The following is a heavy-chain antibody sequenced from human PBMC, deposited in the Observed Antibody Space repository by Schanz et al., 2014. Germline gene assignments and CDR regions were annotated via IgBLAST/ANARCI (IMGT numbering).Heavy chain of an antibody. D-gene: IGHD6-13*01. CDR2: IKHDGSVK. CDR3: VSQTGSPNY. CDR1: GFSFGTYA. J-gene: IGHJ4*02. Sequence: EVQLLESGGGLVQPGGSLRLSCAASGFSFGTYAMSWVRQAPGKGPEWVANIKHDGSVKDYVDSVEGRFTISRDNAKRSLLLQMNSLRVEDTAVYLGVSQTGSPNYWGQGTLVTVSS. V-gene: IGHV3-7*02.